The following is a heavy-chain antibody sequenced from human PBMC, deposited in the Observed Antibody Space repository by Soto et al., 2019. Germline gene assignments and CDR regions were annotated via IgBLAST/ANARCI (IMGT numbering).Heavy chain of an antibody. CDR1: GYTITIYF. D-gene: IGHD1-7*01. Sequence: QVQLVQSGAEVKKPGASVKVSCKASGYTITIYFMQWVRQAPGQGLEWVGIINPNDGTTSYAQKFQGRVTMTRDTSTNTVYMDLSSLRSEDTAVYYCETSLQLRKGWAFDYWGQGTLVTVSS. J-gene: IGHJ4*02. CDR3: ETSLQLRKGWAFDY. V-gene: IGHV1-46*01. CDR2: INPNDGTT.